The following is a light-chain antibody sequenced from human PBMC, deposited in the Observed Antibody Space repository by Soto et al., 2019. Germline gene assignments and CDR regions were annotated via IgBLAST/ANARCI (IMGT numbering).Light chain of an antibody. J-gene: IGKJ2*01. CDR2: GAS. CDR3: QQYKDWYT. Sequence: EIVMTQSPATLSVSPGERATLSCRASQSVGSNLAWYQHRPGQAPRLLILGASTRDNGVPARFSGSGSGTEFTLTISGLQSEDSAVYYCQQYKDWYTSGQGTKLQIK. V-gene: IGKV3-15*01. CDR1: QSVGSN.